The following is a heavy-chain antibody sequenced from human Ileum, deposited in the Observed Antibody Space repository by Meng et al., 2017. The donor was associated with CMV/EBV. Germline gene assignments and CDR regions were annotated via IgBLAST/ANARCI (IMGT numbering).Heavy chain of an antibody. CDR3: ARANPPYYYDSSGYYGVDY. CDR2: VNWDGGST. Sequence: FYVSGMSWVRQAPGEGLEWVSGVNWDGGSTGYADSVKGRFTISRDNAKNSLYLQMNSLRAEDTALYYCARANPPYYYDSSGYYGVDYWGQGTLVTVSS. CDR1: FYVSG. J-gene: IGHJ4*02. D-gene: IGHD3-22*01. V-gene: IGHV3-20*03.